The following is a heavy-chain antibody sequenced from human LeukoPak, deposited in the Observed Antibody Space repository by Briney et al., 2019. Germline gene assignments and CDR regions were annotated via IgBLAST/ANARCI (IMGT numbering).Heavy chain of an antibody. V-gene: IGHV6-1*01. Sequence: SQTLSLTCAISGDSVSINSVTWNWIRQSPSRGLEWLGRTYYRTRWYNDYAISVNGRININPDTSGNQFSLQLSSVIPEDTAVYYCARGYGARSMDVWGQGTTVTVSS. J-gene: IGHJ6*02. CDR2: TYYRTRWYN. CDR1: GDSVSINSVT. CDR3: ARGYGARSMDV. D-gene: IGHD4-17*01.